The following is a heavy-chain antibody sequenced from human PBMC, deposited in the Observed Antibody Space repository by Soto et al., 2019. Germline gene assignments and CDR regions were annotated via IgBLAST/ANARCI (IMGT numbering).Heavy chain of an antibody. CDR3: TTSTAQYVWGGYRYIEGEYYCYGMDV. CDR2: IIPIFGTA. J-gene: IGHJ6*02. CDR1: GGTFSSYA. Sequence: QVQLVQSGAEVKKPGSSVKVSCKASGGTFSSYAISWVRQAPGQGLEWMGGIIPIFGTANYAQKFQGRVTITADEYTSTAYMELSSLRSEDTAVYYCTTSTAQYVWGGYRYIEGEYYCYGMDVWGRGTTVTVSS. D-gene: IGHD3-16*02. V-gene: IGHV1-69*01.